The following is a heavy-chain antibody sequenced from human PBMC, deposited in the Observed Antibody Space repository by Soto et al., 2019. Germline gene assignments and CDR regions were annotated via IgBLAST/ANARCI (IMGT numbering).Heavy chain of an antibody. D-gene: IGHD2-2*01. Sequence: SETLSLTCTVSGGSISRYYWSWIRRPPGKGLEWIGYIYYGGSANYNPSLKSRATISVDRSKNQFSLNLSSVTAADTAVYYCARHGDYAALDYWGQGTQVTSPQ. V-gene: IGHV4-59*08. CDR2: IYYGGSA. J-gene: IGHJ4*02. CDR3: ARHGDYAALDY. CDR1: GGSISRYY.